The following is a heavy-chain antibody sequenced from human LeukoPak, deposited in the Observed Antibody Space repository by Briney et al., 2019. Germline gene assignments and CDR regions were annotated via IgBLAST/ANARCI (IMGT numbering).Heavy chain of an antibody. CDR3: ARGGSLYYGSGTYGY. D-gene: IGHD3-10*01. CDR2: IFYSGST. CDR1: GDSISRYS. V-gene: IGHV4-59*01. J-gene: IGHJ4*02. Sequence: SETLSLTCTVSGDSISRYSWSWIRQPPGKGLEWIGYIFYSGSTNYNPSLKSRVTISLHTSKNQFSLRLSSVTAADTAVYYCARGGSLYYGSGTYGYWGQGTLVTVSS.